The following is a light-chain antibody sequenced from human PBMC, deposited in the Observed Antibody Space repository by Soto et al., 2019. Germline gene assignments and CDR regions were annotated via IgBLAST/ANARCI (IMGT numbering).Light chain of an antibody. CDR2: GST. CDR3: QSYDSRLSGAWV. J-gene: IGLJ3*02. V-gene: IGLV1-40*01. CDR1: TSNIGAGFD. Sequence: QSVLTQPPSVSGAPGQRVTISCTGSTSNIGAGFDVHWYQQFPGTAPKLLIYGSTNRPSGVLARFSGSRSGTSASLAITGLQAGDEAVYYSQSYDSRLSGAWVFGGGTKVTVL.